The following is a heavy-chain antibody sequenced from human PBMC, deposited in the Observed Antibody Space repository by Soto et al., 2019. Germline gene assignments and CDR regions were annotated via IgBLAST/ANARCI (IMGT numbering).Heavy chain of an antibody. J-gene: IGHJ4*02. V-gene: IGHV4-30-4*01. CDR2: IYYTGST. Sequence: QVQLQESGPGLVKPSQTLSLTCTVSGGSISTGDYFWSWIRQPPGKGLEWIGYIYYTGSTFYNPSLRSRVTISGDTSKNEFSLKLSSVTAADTAVYSCARGRVSSWYFDYWGQGTLVTVSS. D-gene: IGHD6-13*01. CDR1: GGSISTGDYF. CDR3: ARGRVSSWYFDY.